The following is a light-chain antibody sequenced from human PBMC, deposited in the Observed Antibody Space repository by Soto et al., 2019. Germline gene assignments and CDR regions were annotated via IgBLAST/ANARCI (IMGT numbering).Light chain of an antibody. J-gene: IGKJ5*01. Sequence: ILMTQSPATLSVSPGESATLSCRASQRVYSNLAWYQQRPGQAPRLLIYGASTRATGVPARFSGRGSGTEFTLTISSLQSEDFAVYYCQQYTNWPPNTFGQGTRLE. CDR3: QQYTNWPPNT. CDR1: QRVYSN. V-gene: IGKV3-15*01. CDR2: GAS.